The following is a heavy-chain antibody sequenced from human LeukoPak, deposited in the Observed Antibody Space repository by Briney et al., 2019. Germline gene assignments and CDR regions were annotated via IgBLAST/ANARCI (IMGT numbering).Heavy chain of an antibody. D-gene: IGHD4-11*01. CDR2: IYYSGRT. V-gene: IGHV4-59*01. CDR1: GGSISSDY. Sequence: PSETLSLTCTVSGGSISSDYWSWIRQPPGKGLEWIGYIYYSGRTYYNPSLKSRITISVDTSKNQFSLKLSSVTAADTAVYYCVRGFYSPHYWGQGTLVTISS. CDR3: VRGFYSPHY. J-gene: IGHJ4*02.